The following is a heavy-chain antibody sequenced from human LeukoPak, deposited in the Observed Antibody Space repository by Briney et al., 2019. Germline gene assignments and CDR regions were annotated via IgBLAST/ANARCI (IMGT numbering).Heavy chain of an antibody. CDR2: IYHSGST. CDR1: GAFIDSSNW. V-gene: IGHV4-4*02. D-gene: IGHD6-13*01. Sequence: SETLSLTCAVSGAFIDSSNWWSWVRQTPGKGLEWIGEIYHSGSTNYNPSLKSRVTISVDKSKNQFSLKLSSVTAADTAVYYCARALYSSSSAAFDIWGQGTMVTVSS. CDR3: ARALYSSSSAAFDI. J-gene: IGHJ3*02.